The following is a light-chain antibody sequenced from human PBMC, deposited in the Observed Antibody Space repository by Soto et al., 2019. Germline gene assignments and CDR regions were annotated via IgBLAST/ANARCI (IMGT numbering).Light chain of an antibody. Sequence: EIVLTQSPGTLSLSPGERATLSCRASQSVSSSYLAWYQQKPGQAPRPLIYGASIRAIGIPDRFSGSGSGTDFTLTISRLEPEDFAVYYCQQDGSSPWTFGQGTKVEIK. CDR3: QQDGSSPWT. J-gene: IGKJ1*01. CDR1: QSVSSSY. V-gene: IGKV3-20*01. CDR2: GAS.